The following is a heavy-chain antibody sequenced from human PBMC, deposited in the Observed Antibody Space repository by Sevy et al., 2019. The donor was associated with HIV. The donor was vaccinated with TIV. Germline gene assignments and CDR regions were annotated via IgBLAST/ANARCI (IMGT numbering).Heavy chain of an antibody. V-gene: IGHV3-7*01. J-gene: IGHJ6*03. CDR1: GFTFSSYW. CDR3: AREDSGSYRYYYYYYMHV. Sequence: GGSLRLSCAASGFTFSSYWMSWVRQAPGKGLEWVANIKQDGSEKYYVDSVKGRFTISRDNAKNSLYLQMNSLRAEDTAVYYCAREDSGSYRYYYYYYMHVWGKGTTVTVSS. D-gene: IGHD1-26*01. CDR2: IKQDGSEK.